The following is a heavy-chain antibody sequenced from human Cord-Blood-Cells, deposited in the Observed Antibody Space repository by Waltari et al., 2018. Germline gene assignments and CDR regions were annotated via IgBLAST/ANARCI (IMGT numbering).Heavy chain of an antibody. V-gene: IGHV3-30*18. CDR2: ISYDGSNK. CDR3: AQGWGDY. J-gene: IGHJ4*02. Sequence: QVQLVESGGGVVQPGRSLRLSCAASGFTFSSYGVHWVRQAPGKGLEGGAVISYDGSNKYYADAVKGRFTISGDNSKNTLYLQMNSLRAEDTAVYYCAQGWGDYWGQGTLVTVSS. D-gene: IGHD3-16*01. CDR1: GFTFSSYG.